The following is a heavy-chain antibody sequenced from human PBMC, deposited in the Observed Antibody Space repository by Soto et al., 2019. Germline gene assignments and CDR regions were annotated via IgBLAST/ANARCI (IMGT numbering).Heavy chain of an antibody. CDR3: AKWEVFVAGHLATQSSLDS. CDR1: GFTFINHA. D-gene: IGHD6-19*01. V-gene: IGHV3-23*01. J-gene: IGHJ4*02. Sequence: WGSLRLSCATSGFTFINHAMTWVRQAPGKAPQWVATVDGSGAAPFYAESVKGRFTISRDNSKNTLYLQMNSLRAEDTAVYFCAKWEVFVAGHLATQSSLDSWGQGTLVTVYS. CDR2: VDGSGAAP.